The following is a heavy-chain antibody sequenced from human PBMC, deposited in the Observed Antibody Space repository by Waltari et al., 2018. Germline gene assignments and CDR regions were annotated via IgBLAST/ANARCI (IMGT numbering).Heavy chain of an antibody. J-gene: IGHJ3*02. CDR1: GGTCRSYA. V-gene: IGHV1-69*13. D-gene: IGHD6-19*01. CDR2: IIPIFGTA. CDR3: ARPHSSGWDGDAFDI. Sequence: QVQLVQSGAEVKKPGSSVKVSCTASGGTCRSYAIRWVRTAPGQGLEWMGGIIPIFGTANYAQKFQGRVTITADESTSTAYMELSSLRSEDTAVYYCARPHSSGWDGDAFDIWGQGTMVTVSS.